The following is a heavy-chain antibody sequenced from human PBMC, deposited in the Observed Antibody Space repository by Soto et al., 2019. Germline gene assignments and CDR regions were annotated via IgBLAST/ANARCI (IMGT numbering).Heavy chain of an antibody. CDR3: ERDNRLVVPAPGDYYYGMDV. D-gene: IGHD2-8*02. CDR1: GGTFSTYP. J-gene: IGHJ6*02. V-gene: IGHV1-69*13. Sequence: SVKVSCKASGGTFSTYPISWVRQAPGQGLEWMGGIIPIFGTAKYAQKFQGRVTIIADESTSTAYMELSSLSSEDTAVYYCERDNRLVVPAPGDYYYGMDVWGQGTTVTVSS. CDR2: IIPIFGTA.